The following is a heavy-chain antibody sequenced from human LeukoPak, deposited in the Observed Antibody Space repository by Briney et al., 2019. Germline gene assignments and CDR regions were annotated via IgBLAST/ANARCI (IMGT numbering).Heavy chain of an antibody. CDR1: GGTFSSYA. Sequence: ASVKVSCKASGGTFSSYAISWVRQAPGQGLEWMGGIIPIFGTANYAQKFQGRVTITTDESTSTAYMELSSLRSEDTAVYYCARSNRLGTVLRFLEWLFDYWGQGTLVTVSS. CDR2: IIPIFGTA. CDR3: ARSNRLGTVLRFLEWLFDY. D-gene: IGHD3-3*01. J-gene: IGHJ4*02. V-gene: IGHV1-69*05.